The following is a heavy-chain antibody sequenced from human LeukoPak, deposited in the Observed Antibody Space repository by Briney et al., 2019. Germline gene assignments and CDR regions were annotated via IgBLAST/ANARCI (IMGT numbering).Heavy chain of an antibody. CDR1: GFTFSSYS. CDR2: ISSSSSYI. V-gene: IGHV3-21*01. D-gene: IGHD3-10*01. CDR3: ARVGLLWFGELSSYGMDV. Sequence: GGSLRLSCAAPGFTFSSYSMNWVRQAPGKGLEWVSSISSSSSYIYYADSVKGRFTISRDNAKNSLYLQMNSLRAEDTAVYYCARVGLLWFGELSSYGMDVWGQGTTVTVSS. J-gene: IGHJ6*02.